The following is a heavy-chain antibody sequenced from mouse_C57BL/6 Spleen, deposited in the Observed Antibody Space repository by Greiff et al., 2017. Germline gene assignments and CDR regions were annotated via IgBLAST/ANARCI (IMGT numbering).Heavy chain of an antibody. J-gene: IGHJ3*01. CDR2: ILPGSGST. Sequence: QVQLKESGAELMKPGASVKLSCKATGYTFTGYWIEWVKQRPGHGLEWIGEILPGSGSTNHNEKFKGKATFTADTSSNTAYMQLSSLTTEDSAIYYCARYWWDVGPFAYWGQGTLVTVSA. CDR3: ARYWWDVGPFAY. D-gene: IGHD1-1*02. CDR1: GYTFTGYW. V-gene: IGHV1-9*01.